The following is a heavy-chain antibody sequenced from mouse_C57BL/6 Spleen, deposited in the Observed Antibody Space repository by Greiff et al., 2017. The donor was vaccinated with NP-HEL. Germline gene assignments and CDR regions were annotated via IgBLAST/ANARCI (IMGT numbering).Heavy chain of an antibody. CDR1: GYAFSSSW. CDR3: ARTGGVRDYFDY. CDR2: IYPGDGDT. V-gene: IGHV1-82*01. Sequence: VQLQQSGPELVKPGASVKISCKASGYAFSSSWMNWVKQRPGKGLEWIGRIYPGDGDTNYNQKFKGKSTLTVDKSSSTAYMQLSSLTSEDSAVYYCARTGGVRDYFDYWGQGTTLTVSS. J-gene: IGHJ2*01. D-gene: IGHD1-1*01.